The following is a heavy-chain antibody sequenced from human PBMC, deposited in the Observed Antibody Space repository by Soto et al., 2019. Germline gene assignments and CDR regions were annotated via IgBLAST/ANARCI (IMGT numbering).Heavy chain of an antibody. CDR1: GFTFNNYA. J-gene: IGHJ4*02. V-gene: IGHV3-23*01. CDR2: ISGSAGCT. CDR3: AKDHGLTTFMYYFDY. D-gene: IGHD4-4*01. Sequence: EVQLLESGGGLVQPRGSLRLSCAASGFTFNNYAMSWVRRAPGKWLEWVSAISGSAGCTYYADSVKGGFTISRDNSKNTLYLQMNSLRAEDTAIYYCAKDHGLTTFMYYFDYWGQGTLVTVSS.